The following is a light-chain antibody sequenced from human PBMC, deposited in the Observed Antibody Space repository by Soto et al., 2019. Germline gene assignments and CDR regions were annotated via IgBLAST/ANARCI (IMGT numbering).Light chain of an antibody. CDR1: QSVSSSY. Sequence: EIVLTQSPGTLSLSPGERATLSCRARQSVSSSYLAWYQQKPGQAPRLLIYGASSRATGIPDRFSGRGSGTDFTLTISRLEPQDFAVYYCKQYGSSPGTFGQGTKVAIK. CDR2: GAS. V-gene: IGKV3-20*01. J-gene: IGKJ1*01. CDR3: KQYGSSPGT.